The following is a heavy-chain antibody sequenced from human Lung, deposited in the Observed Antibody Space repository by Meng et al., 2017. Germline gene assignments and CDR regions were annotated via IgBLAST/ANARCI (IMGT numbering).Heavy chain of an antibody. CDR2: ISYDGSNK. CDR3: AKDLSKQQQLGELVY. Sequence: QVQLVESGGGVVQPGRSLRLSCAASGFTFSSYGMHWVRQAPGKGLEWVAVISYDGSNKYYADSVKGRFTISRDNSKNTLYLQMNSLRAEDTAVYYCAKDLSKQQQLGELVYWGQGTLVTVSS. D-gene: IGHD6-13*01. CDR1: GFTFSSYG. J-gene: IGHJ4*02. V-gene: IGHV3-30*18.